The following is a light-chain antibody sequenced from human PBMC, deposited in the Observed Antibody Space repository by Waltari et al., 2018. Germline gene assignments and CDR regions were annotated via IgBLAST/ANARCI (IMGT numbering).Light chain of an antibody. CDR2: AAS. V-gene: IGKV1-39*01. CDR1: QSISSY. Sequence: DIQMTQSPSSLSASVGDRVTITCRASQSISSYLNWYQQKPGRAPKLLIFAASSLQSGVPSRFSGSGSGTDFTLTISSLQPEDFASYYCQQYYRYITFGQGTRLEIK. CDR3: QQYYRYIT. J-gene: IGKJ5*01.